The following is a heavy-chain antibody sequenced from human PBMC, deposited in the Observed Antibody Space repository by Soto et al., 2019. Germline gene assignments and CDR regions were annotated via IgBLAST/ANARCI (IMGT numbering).Heavy chain of an antibody. CDR1: GFTFSNYA. J-gene: IGHJ4*02. Sequence: GGSLRTSCAASGFTFSNYAMSWVRQAPGKGLEWVSAXXAXXAXTXXXDXXXGRFTISRDNSKNTLYLQMNSLRGEDTAIYYCAKDFRGNIVGCFDCWGQGTLVTVSS. D-gene: IGHD3-10*01. CDR3: AKDFRGNIVGCFDC. V-gene: IGHV3-23*01. CDR2: XXAXXAXT.